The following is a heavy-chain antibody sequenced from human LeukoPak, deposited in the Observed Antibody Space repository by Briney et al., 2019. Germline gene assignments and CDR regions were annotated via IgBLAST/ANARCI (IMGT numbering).Heavy chain of an antibody. V-gene: IGHV4-59*08. J-gene: IGHJ3*02. CDR3: ARQYYDSNVDAFDI. CDR1: GGSLSSYY. D-gene: IGHD3-22*01. CDR2: TYYTGST. Sequence: SSETLSLTCIVSGGSLSSYYWSWIRQPPGKGLEWIGYTYYTGSTHYNPSLKSRVTISVDTSKNQFSLRLSSVTAADTAVYHCARQYYDSNVDAFDIWGQGTMVTVSS.